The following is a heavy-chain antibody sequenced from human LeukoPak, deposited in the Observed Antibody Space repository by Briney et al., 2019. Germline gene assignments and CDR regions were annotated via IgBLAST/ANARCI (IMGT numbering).Heavy chain of an antibody. Sequence: GESLKISCKGSGYSFTSYWIGWVRQMPGKGLEWMGIIYPDDSDTRYSPSFEGQVIISVDKSISTAYLQWSSLKASDTAMYYCARLLELRFDYWGQGTLVTVSS. CDR2: IYPDDSDT. CDR3: ARLLELRFDY. D-gene: IGHD1-7*01. J-gene: IGHJ4*02. V-gene: IGHV5-51*01. CDR1: GYSFTSYW.